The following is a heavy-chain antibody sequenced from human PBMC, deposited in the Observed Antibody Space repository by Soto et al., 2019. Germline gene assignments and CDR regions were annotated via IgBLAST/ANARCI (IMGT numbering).Heavy chain of an antibody. J-gene: IGHJ4*02. CDR2: IIPSFGTP. CDR1: GGTFSNYP. CDR3: ARVLEFRDGYISHFDF. V-gene: IGHV1-69*01. D-gene: IGHD1-1*01. Sequence: QVQLVQSGAEVKKPGSSVKISCKASGGTFSNYPFSWVRQAPGQGLEWMGGIIPSFGTPNYAQKFQGRVTITADESTTTVYMELSSLRSDDTAVYYCARVLEFRDGYISHFDFWGQGTLVTISS.